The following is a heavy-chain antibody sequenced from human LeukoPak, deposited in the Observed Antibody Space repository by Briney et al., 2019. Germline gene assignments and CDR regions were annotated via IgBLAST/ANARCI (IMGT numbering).Heavy chain of an antibody. J-gene: IGHJ4*02. D-gene: IGHD2-21*01. V-gene: IGHV1-3*01. CDR2: INAGNGNT. CDR1: GYTFTSYA. CDR3: ARVPPIPPVTDFDY. Sequence: ASVKVSCKASGYTFTSYAMHWVRQAPGQRLEWMGWINAGNGNTKYSQKFQGRVTITRDTSTSTAYMELRSLRSDDTAVYYCARVPPIPPVTDFDYWGQGTLVIVSS.